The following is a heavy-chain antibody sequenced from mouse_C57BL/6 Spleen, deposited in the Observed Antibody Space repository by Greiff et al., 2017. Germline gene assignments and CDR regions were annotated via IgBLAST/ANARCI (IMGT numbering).Heavy chain of an antibody. Sequence: QVQLQQPGAELVKPGASVKLSCKASGYTFTSYWMHWVKQRPGKGLEWIGLIHPNSGSTNYNEKFKSKATLTVDKSSSTAYMQLSSLTSEDSSVYYCARLPFYAMDYWGQGTSVTVSS. V-gene: IGHV1-64*01. CDR3: ARLPFYAMDY. CDR1: GYTFTSYW. J-gene: IGHJ4*01. CDR2: IHPNSGST.